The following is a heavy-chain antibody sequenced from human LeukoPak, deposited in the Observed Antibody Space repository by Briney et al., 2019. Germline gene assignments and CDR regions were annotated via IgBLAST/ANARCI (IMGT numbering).Heavy chain of an antibody. D-gene: IGHD5-24*01. J-gene: IGHJ6*02. CDR1: GFTFTKNS. Sequence: GGSLRLSCAASGFTFTKNSMTWVRQAPGRGLECVSYISSSSNTINYADSVTGRFTISRDNAKNSLYLQMNSLRDEDTAVYYCARVENYRSHDYGMDVWGQGTTVIVSS. V-gene: IGHV3-48*02. CDR3: ARVENYRSHDYGMDV. CDR2: ISSSSNTI.